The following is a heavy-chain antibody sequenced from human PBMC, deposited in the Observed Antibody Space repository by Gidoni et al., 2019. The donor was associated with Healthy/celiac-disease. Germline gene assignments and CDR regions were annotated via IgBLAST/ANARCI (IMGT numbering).Heavy chain of an antibody. Sequence: EVQLVQSGAEVKKPGESLRISCKGSGYRFTSYWISWVRQMPQKGLEWMGRIDPSDSYTNYSPSFQGHVTISADKSISTAYLQWSSLKASDTAMYYCARHETTPNYYYGMDVWGQGTTVTVSS. D-gene: IGHD1-7*01. CDR3: ARHETTPNYYYGMDV. CDR2: IDPSDSYT. V-gene: IGHV5-10-1*03. J-gene: IGHJ6*02. CDR1: GYRFTSYW.